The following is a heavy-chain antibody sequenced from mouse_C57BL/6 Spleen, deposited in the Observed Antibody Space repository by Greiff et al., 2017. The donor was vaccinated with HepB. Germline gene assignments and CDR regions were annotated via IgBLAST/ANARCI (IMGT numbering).Heavy chain of an antibody. CDR1: GYTFTSYW. J-gene: IGHJ4*01. CDR2: IDPSDSET. D-gene: IGHD2-5*01. V-gene: IGHV1-52*01. Sequence: QVQLQQPGAELVRPGSSVKLSCKASGYTFTSYWMHWVKQRPIQGLEWIGNIDPSDSETHYNQKFKDKATLTVDKSSSTAYMQLSSLTSEDSAVYYCARDYSNYGGYAMDYWGQGTSVTVSS. CDR3: ARDYSNYGGYAMDY.